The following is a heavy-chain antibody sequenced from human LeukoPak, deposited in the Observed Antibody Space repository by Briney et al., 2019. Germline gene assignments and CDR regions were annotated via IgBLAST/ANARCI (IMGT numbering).Heavy chain of an antibody. CDR2: IIPIFGTA. CDR3: VREGAVALKHFDL. D-gene: IGHD6-19*01. CDR1: GGTFSSYA. V-gene: IGHV1-69*05. Sequence: SVKVSCKASGGTFSSYAISWVRQAPGQGLEWMGGIIPIFGTANYAQKFQGRVTVTRDTSTNTLYMELSSLGSDDTAVYYCVREGAVALKHFDLWGQGTLLTVSS. J-gene: IGHJ4*02.